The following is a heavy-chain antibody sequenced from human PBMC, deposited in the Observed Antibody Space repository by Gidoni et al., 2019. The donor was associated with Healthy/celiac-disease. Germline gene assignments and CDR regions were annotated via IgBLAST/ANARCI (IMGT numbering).Heavy chain of an antibody. CDR3: AKDWAVAGTFDY. Sequence: QVQLVESGGGVVQPGRSLRLSCAASGVTFSSYGMHWVRQAPGQVLEWVAVISYDGSNKYYADSVKGRFTISRDNSKNTLYLQMNSLRAEDTAVYYCAKDWAVAGTFDYWGQGTLVTVSS. CDR1: GVTFSSYG. V-gene: IGHV3-30*18. J-gene: IGHJ4*02. D-gene: IGHD6-19*01. CDR2: ISYDGSNK.